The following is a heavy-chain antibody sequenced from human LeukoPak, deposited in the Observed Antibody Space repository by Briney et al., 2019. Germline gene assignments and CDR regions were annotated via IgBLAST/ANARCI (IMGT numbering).Heavy chain of an antibody. J-gene: IGHJ5*02. D-gene: IGHD3-22*01. CDR3: AKDLSYYDSSGP. CDR2: ISGSSGRT. Sequence: GGSLRLSCSASGFTVSSNYMSWVRQAPGKGLEWVSAISGSSGRTSYADSVKGRFTISRDNSKNTLCLQMNSLIAEDTAVYYCAKDLSYYDSSGPWGQGTLVTVSS. V-gene: IGHV3-23*01. CDR1: GFTVSSNY.